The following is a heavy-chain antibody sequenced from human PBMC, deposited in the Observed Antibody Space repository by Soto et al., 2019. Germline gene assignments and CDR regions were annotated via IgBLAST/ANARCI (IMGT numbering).Heavy chain of an antibody. D-gene: IGHD3-3*01. Sequence: ASVKVSCKASGYTFTGYYMHWVRQAPGQGLEWMGWIDPNSGGTNYAREFQGWVTMTRDTSISTAYMELSRLRSDDTAVYYCARGTLFGVYSAMDVWGQGTTVTVSS. CDR3: ARGTLFGVYSAMDV. CDR2: IDPNSGGT. CDR1: GYTFTGYY. V-gene: IGHV1-2*04. J-gene: IGHJ6*02.